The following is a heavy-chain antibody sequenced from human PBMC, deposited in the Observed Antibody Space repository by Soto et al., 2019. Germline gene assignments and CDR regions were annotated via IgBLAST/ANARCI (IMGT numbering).Heavy chain of an antibody. D-gene: IGHD2-2*01. CDR1: GFTFSSYS. V-gene: IGHV3-21*02. CDR3: ARGGAVVVPPAHDF. CDR2: ISTSGSYK. J-gene: IGHJ4*02. Sequence: EVQLVESGGGLVKPGGSLRLSCVASGFTFSSYSMNWVRQAPGKGLEWVSCISTSGSYKYYADSLRGRFTVSRDNAKNSLLLQMNSLRAEDTAVYYCARGGAVVVPPAHDFWAQGTLVTVSS.